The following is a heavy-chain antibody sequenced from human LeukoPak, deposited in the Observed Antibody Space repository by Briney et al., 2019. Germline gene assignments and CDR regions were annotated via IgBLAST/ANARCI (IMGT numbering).Heavy chain of an antibody. CDR3: ARDLYPAMVPPYYFDY. D-gene: IGHD5-18*01. V-gene: IGHV1-18*01. J-gene: IGHJ4*02. CDR1: GYTFISYG. Sequence: PGASVKVSCKASGYTFISYGINWVRQAPGQGLEWMGWISAYNGNTNYAQKLQGRVTMTTDTSTSTAYMELRSLRSDDTAVYYCARDLYPAMVPPYYFDYWGQGTLVTVSS. CDR2: ISAYNGNT.